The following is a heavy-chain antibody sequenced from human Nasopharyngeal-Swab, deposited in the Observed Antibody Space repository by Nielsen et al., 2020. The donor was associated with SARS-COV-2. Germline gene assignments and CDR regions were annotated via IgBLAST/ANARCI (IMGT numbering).Heavy chain of an antibody. CDR3: AKAYCSSTSCYHYFDY. D-gene: IGHD2-2*01. CDR1: GFTFDDYA. Sequence: SLKISCAASGFTFDDYAMHWVRQAPGKGLEWVSGISWNSGSIGYADSVKGRSTISRDNAKNSLYLQMNSLRAEDTALYYCAKAYCSSTSCYHYFDYWGQGTLVTVSS. CDR2: ISWNSGSI. V-gene: IGHV3-9*01. J-gene: IGHJ4*02.